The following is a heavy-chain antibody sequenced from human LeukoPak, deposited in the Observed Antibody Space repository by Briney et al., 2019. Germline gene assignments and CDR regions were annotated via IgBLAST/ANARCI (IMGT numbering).Heavy chain of an antibody. D-gene: IGHD2-2*02. Sequence: PSETLSLTCTVSGYSISSGYYWGWIRQPPGKGLEWIGSIYHSGSTYYNPSLKSRVTISVDTSKNKFSLKLSSVTAADTAVYYCARTVVPAAIDAFDIWGQGTMVTVSS. J-gene: IGHJ3*02. V-gene: IGHV4-38-2*02. CDR3: ARTVVPAAIDAFDI. CDR1: GYSISSGYY. CDR2: IYHSGST.